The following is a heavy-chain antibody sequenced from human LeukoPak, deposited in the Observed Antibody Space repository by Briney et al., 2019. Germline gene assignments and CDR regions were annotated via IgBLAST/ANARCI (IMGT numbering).Heavy chain of an antibody. V-gene: IGHV4-30-4*01. CDR3: ARVDCSGGSCYYFDY. CDR1: GGSISSGDYY. D-gene: IGHD2-15*01. Sequence: PSVTLSPTCTVSGGSISSGDYYWSWIRQPPGKGLEWIGYIYYSGSTYYNPSLKSRVTISVDTSKNQFSLKLSSVTAADTAVYYCARVDCSGGSCYYFDYWGQGTLVTVSS. J-gene: IGHJ4*02. CDR2: IYYSGST.